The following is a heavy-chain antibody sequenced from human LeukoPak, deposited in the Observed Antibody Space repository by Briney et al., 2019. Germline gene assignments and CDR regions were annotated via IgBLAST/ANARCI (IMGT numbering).Heavy chain of an antibody. CDR1: GYTFTNYY. Sequence: ASVKVSCKASGYTFTNYYMHWVRQAPGQGLEWMGIINPSGGSTSYAQKFQGRVTMTRDMSTSTVYMELSSLRSEDTAVYYCARQDSSGYSKEYYFDYWGQGTLVTVSS. CDR2: INPSGGST. CDR3: ARQDSSGYSKEYYFDY. V-gene: IGHV1-46*01. D-gene: IGHD3-22*01. J-gene: IGHJ4*02.